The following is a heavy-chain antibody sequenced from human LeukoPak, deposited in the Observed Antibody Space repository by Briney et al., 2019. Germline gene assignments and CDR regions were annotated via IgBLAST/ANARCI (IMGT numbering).Heavy chain of an antibody. D-gene: IGHD4-17*01. CDR1: GFTFSSYS. CDR3: ARDIATVTHNWFDP. J-gene: IGHJ5*02. CDR2: ISSSSSYI. V-gene: IGHV3-21*01. Sequence: PGGSLRLSCAASGFTFSSYSMNWVRQAPGKGLEWVSSISSSSSYINYADSVKGRFTISRDNAKNSLYLQMNSLRAEDTAVYYCARDIATVTHNWFDPWGQGTLVTVSS.